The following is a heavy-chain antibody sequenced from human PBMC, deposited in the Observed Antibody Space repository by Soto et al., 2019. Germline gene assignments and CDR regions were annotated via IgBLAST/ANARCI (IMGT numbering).Heavy chain of an antibody. CDR2: ISGYNGDI. CDR1: GCTFTSYG. Sequence: QVQLMQSGAEVKKPGASVKVSCKISGCTFTSYGISWVRQAPRQGLEWMGWISGYNGDIKIAHHLQDRVTLTRDTSTSTAFMELRSLRSDDTAMYFCSRDLTMVRVYLMAHYFDQWGQGTLVTVS. J-gene: IGHJ4*02. V-gene: IGHV1-18*01. CDR3: SRDLTMVRVYLMAHYFDQ. D-gene: IGHD3-10*01.